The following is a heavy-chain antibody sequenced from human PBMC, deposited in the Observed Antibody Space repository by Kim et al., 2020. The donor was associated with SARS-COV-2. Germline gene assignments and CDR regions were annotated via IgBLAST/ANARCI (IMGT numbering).Heavy chain of an antibody. CDR1: GFTFTRYV. CDR3: AKFGRGEGLF. D-gene: IGHD3-16*01. V-gene: IGHV3-23*01. CDR2: IGDTGGQI. J-gene: IGHJ4*02. Sequence: GGSLRLSCTASGFTFTRYVLCWVRQAPGKGLEWVSNIGDTGGQIYTADSVKGRFTISRDSSKNTLYLQMNGLKVEDTAVYYCAKFGRGEGLFWGPGTLVTVSA.